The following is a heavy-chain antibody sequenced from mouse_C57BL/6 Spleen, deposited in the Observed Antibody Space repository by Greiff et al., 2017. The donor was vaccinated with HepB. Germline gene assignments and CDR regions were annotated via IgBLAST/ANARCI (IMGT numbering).Heavy chain of an antibody. CDR1: GFTFSDYG. Sequence: DVQLVESGGGLVKPGGSLKLSCAASGFTFSDYGMHWVRQAPEKGLEWVAYISSGSSTIYYADTVKGRFTISRDNAKNTLFLQMTSLRSEDTAMYYCAITYGNYYYAMDYRGQGTSVTVSS. CDR2: ISSGSSTI. CDR3: AITYGNYYYAMDY. V-gene: IGHV5-17*01. J-gene: IGHJ4*01. D-gene: IGHD2-1*01.